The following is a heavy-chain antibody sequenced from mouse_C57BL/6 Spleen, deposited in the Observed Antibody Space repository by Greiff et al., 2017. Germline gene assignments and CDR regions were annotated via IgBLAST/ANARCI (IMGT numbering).Heavy chain of an antibody. V-gene: IGHV1-82*01. CDR2: IYPGDGDT. CDR3: ARVRRHRDDAMDY. J-gene: IGHJ4*01. CDR1: GYAFSSSW. D-gene: IGHD2-14*01. Sequence: QVQLQQSGPELVKPGASVKISCKASGYAFSSSWMNWVKQRPGKGLEWIGRIYPGDGDTNYNGKFKGKATLTADKSSSTAYMQLSSLTSEDSAVYVCARVRRHRDDAMDYWGQGTSVTVSS.